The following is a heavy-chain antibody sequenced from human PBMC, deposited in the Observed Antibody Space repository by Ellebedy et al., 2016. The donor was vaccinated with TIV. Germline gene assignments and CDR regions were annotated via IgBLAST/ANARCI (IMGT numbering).Heavy chain of an antibody. CDR2: INPSGGST. J-gene: IGHJ4*02. D-gene: IGHD6-25*01. V-gene: IGHV1-46*01. Sequence: AASVKVSCKASGYTFSRYYMHWVRQAPGQGLEWMGIINPSGGSTTYAQKFQGRVTMTRDKSPSPVYMELSSLRSEDTAVYDCARVHSGYDRGKGLDYWGQGTLVTVSS. CDR3: ARVHSGYDRGKGLDY. CDR1: GYTFSRYY.